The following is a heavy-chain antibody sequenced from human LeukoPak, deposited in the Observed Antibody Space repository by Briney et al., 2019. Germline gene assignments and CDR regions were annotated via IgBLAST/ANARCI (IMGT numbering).Heavy chain of an antibody. V-gene: IGHV3-30*04. CDR2: ISYGGSNT. J-gene: IGHJ4*02. CDR3: ARSGGYDILTGYPLYYFDY. D-gene: IGHD3-9*01. Sequence: GGSVRLSCAASGFNFSSSALHWVRQAPGKGVEEVAVISYGGSNTYYADSVKGRFTISRDNSKNTLYLQTNSLRAEDPAVYYCARSGGYDILTGYPLYYFDYWGQGTLVTVSS. CDR1: GFNFSSSA.